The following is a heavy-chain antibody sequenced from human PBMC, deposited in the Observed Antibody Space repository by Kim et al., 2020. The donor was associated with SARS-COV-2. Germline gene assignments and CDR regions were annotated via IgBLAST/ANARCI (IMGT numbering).Heavy chain of an antibody. CDR2: ISSDGSSI. D-gene: IGHD3-16*02. V-gene: IGHV3-74*01. CDR1: GFTFSSHW. J-gene: IGHJ4*02. Sequence: GGSLRLSCAASGFTFSSHWMHWVRQGPGKGLVWVSRISSDGSSISYADSVKGRFTISRDNAKNTLYLQMNSLRAEDTAVYYCARGVWGSYRYEDYWGQGTLVTVSS. CDR3: ARGVWGSYRYEDY.